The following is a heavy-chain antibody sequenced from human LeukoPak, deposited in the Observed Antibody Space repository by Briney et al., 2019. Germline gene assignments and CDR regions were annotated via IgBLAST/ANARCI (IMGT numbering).Heavy chain of an antibody. CDR3: ATLTTVVPEMHSAPVCFDP. D-gene: IGHD4-23*01. CDR1: GFTFRNYD. J-gene: IGHJ5*02. CDR2: IEKDGNRR. Sequence: GGSLRLSCATSGFTFRNYDIHWVRQAPGKGLEWVSFIEKDGNRRYYADSMKGRLIISRDNSKNTASLQINSLRLEDTALYYCATLTTVVPEMHSAPVCFDPWGQGTLITVSS. V-gene: IGHV3-30*02.